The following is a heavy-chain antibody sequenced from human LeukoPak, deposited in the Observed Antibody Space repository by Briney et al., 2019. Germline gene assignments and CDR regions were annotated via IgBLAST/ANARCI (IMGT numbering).Heavy chain of an antibody. J-gene: IGHJ5*02. V-gene: IGHV3-23*01. CDR1: GFTLSNYA. CDR3: AIGCRGDCLSSGYES. Sequence: GRSMRLSCAASGFTLSNYAMDWVRPAAGNWLGWVSGLSDDGFKTYYADSVKGRFTISRDNSQSTLYLLMNSLRAEDTAIYYCAIGCRGDCLSSGYESWGQGILVTVSS. D-gene: IGHD2-21*02. CDR2: LSDDGFKT.